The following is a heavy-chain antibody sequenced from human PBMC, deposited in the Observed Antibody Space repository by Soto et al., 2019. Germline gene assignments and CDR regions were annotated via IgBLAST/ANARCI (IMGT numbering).Heavy chain of an antibody. CDR1: GGTFSSYA. Sequence: EASVKVSCKASGGTFSSYAISWVRQAPGQGLEWMGGIIPIFGTANYAQKFQGRVTITADESTSTAYMELSSLRSEDTAVYYCARDGRNDYYGMDVWGQGTTVTVSS. J-gene: IGHJ6*02. V-gene: IGHV1-69*13. CDR2: IIPIFGTA. CDR3: ARDGRNDYYGMDV.